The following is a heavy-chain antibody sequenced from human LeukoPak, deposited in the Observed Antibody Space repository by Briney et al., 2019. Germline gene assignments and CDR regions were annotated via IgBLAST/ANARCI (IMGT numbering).Heavy chain of an antibody. D-gene: IGHD6-19*01. V-gene: IGHV4-59*08. CDR1: GGSISGYY. CDR2: IYYSGSN. J-gene: IGHJ4*02. CDR3: ARHRDYGSGWYGFDY. Sequence: PSETLSLTCTVSGGSISGYYWSWIRQPPGKGLEWIAYIYYSGSNNHNPSLKSRVTISVDTSKNQFSLKLSSVTAADTAVYYCARHRDYGSGWYGFDYWGQGTLVTVSS.